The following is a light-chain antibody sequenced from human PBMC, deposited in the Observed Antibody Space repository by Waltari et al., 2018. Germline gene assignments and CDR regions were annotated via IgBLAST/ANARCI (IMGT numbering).Light chain of an antibody. V-gene: IGKV1-33*01. CDR2: DAS. Sequence: DIQITQSPSSLSASVGVRVTITCQASQEISNYLNWYQQKPGKAPKLLLYDASNLETGVPSRFSGSGSGTDFTFTISSLQPEDIATYYCQQYDNHPYTFGQGTKLEIK. CDR1: QEISNY. CDR3: QQYDNHPYT. J-gene: IGKJ2*01.